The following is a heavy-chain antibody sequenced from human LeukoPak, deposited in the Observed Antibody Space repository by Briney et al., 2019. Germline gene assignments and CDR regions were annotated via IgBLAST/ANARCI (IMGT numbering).Heavy chain of an antibody. V-gene: IGHV4-59*08. CDR1: GGSIGTYY. Sequence: SETLSLTRTVFGGSIGTYYSRSVRQPPGKGLEWIGHIHYSGSNNYNPSLKSRVTMFVDKSKNQISLRLSSVTAADTAVYYCARHGILSRRSDFDYLGQGTQVTLS. CDR3: ARHGILSRRSDFDY. J-gene: IGHJ4*02. D-gene: IGHD1-14*01. CDR2: IHYSGSN.